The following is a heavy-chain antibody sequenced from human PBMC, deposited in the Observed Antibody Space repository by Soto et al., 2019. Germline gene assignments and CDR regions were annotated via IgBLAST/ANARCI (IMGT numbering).Heavy chain of an antibody. CDR3: ARGHYDVWSGPDYYGMDV. CDR2: ISYDGSNK. J-gene: IGHJ6*02. Sequence: QVQLVESGGGEVQPGRSLRLSCAASGFTFSSYAMHWVRQAPGKGLEWVAVISYDGSNKSYADSVKGRFTSSRDNSKNTLYLQMISLRAEDTAVYYCARGHYDVWSGPDYYGMDVWGQGTTVTVSS. D-gene: IGHD3-3*01. V-gene: IGHV3-30-3*01. CDR1: GFTFSSYA.